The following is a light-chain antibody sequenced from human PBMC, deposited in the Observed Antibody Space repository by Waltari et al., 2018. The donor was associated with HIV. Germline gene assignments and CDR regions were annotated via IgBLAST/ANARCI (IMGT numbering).Light chain of an antibody. CDR1: SSDVGAYNL. Sequence: QTALTQPASVSGSTGQSITISCTGTSSDVGAYNLVSWYQQHPGKAPRLIIYDVSERPAGVSNRFTGSKSGNTASLTISGLQAEDEADYYCCSYVSEIVPCVFGGGTKLTVL. CDR2: DVS. CDR3: CSYVSEIVPCV. J-gene: IGLJ3*02. V-gene: IGLV2-23*02.